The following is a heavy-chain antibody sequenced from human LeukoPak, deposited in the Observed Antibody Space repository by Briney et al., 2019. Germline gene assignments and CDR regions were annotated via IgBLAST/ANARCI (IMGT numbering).Heavy chain of an antibody. CDR2: IIPIFGTA. D-gene: IGHD2-21*02. CDR1: GGTFSSYA. V-gene: IGHV1-69*01. CDR3: ARGTPSPRLSLNQYYFDY. Sequence: GFSVKVSCKASGGTFSSYAISWVRQAPGQGLEWMGGIIPIFGTANYAQKFQGRVTITADESTSTAYMELSSLRSEDTAVYYRARGTPSPRLSLNQYYFDYWGQGTLVTVSS. J-gene: IGHJ4*02.